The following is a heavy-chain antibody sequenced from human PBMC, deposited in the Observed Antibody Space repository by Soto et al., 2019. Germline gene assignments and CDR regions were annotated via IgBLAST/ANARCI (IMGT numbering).Heavy chain of an antibody. Sequence: GGSLRLSCEASGFSFSRFAMGWVRQAPGKGLALIAVISGNGDKTYYADYVKGRFTISRVTYNSTLFLQMNSLRGEDTAFFYCAKMFRTSSSGYYPSTWGQGTLVTVSS. CDR3: AKMFRTSSSGYYPST. CDR1: GFSFSRFA. CDR2: ISGNGDKT. V-gene: IGHV3-23*01. J-gene: IGHJ4*03. D-gene: IGHD3-22*01.